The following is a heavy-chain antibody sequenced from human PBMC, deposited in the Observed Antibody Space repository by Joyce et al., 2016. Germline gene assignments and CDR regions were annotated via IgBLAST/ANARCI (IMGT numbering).Heavy chain of an antibody. CDR1: GDTFATHG. Sequence: QVRLVQSGSEVKKPGSSVTVSCKAFGDTFATHGVSWVRQVPGQGPGWMGVTITVVGTLNYAPELQGRLTITAAKSTTTVYMTLASLTYDDTAVYYCARVQEPSDWFFDFWGQGTLLTVS. J-gene: IGHJ4*02. D-gene: IGHD3-9*01. CDR2: TITVVGTL. V-gene: IGHV1-69*06. CDR3: ARVQEPSDWFFDF.